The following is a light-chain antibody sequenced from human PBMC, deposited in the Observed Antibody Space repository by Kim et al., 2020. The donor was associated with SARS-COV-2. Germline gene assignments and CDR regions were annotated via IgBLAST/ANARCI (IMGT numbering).Light chain of an antibody. CDR2: GAS. CDR1: QSVNIN. CDR3: HQYNDWPPRTLT. J-gene: IGKJ3*01. Sequence: GERATLSCRPSQSVNINLAWYQQKPGQAPKLLIYGASTRATGIPARFSGSGSGTEFTLTITSLQSEDFAVYYCHQYNDWPPRTLTFGPGTKVDIK. V-gene: IGKV3D-15*01.